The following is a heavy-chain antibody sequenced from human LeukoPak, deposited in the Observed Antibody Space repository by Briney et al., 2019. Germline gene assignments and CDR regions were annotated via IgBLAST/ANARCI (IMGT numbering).Heavy chain of an antibody. CDR2: ITGSGLTT. Sequence: GGSLRLSCITSGFTFSDYAMTWVRQAPGKGLEWVSIITGSGLTTYYAESVKGRFTISRDNSKNTLYLQMPSLRAEDTAIYYCAKVEASDVWSSCDSWGQGTLVTVSS. D-gene: IGHD3-3*01. CDR1: GFTFSDYA. V-gene: IGHV3-23*01. J-gene: IGHJ5*01. CDR3: AKVEASDVWSSCDS.